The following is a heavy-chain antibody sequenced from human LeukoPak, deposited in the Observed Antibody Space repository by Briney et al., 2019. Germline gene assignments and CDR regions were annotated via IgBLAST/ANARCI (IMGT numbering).Heavy chain of an antibody. D-gene: IGHD3-10*01. CDR3: AKGESRDAHPPGYFDY. V-gene: IGHV3-23*01. J-gene: IGHJ4*02. Sequence: GGSLRLSCAASGFTFSDYTMNWVRQAPGKGLECGSAISGCGGSTYYADSVKGRFTISRDNSKNTLYLQMNSLRAEDTAVYYCAKGESRDAHPPGYFDYWGQGTLVTVSS. CDR2: ISGCGGST. CDR1: GFTFSDYT.